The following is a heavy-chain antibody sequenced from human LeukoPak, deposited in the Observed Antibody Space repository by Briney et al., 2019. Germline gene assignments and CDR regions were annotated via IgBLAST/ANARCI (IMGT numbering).Heavy chain of an antibody. CDR1: GYTFTGYY. Sequence: ASVKVSCKASGYTFTGYYMHWVRQAPGQGLEWMGWINPNSGGTNYAQKFQGRVTMTRDTSISTAYMELSRLGSDDTAVYYCAVLRMTTVVQVDYWGQGTLVTVSS. CDR3: AVLRMTTVVQVDY. J-gene: IGHJ4*02. CDR2: INPNSGGT. D-gene: IGHD4-23*01. V-gene: IGHV1-2*02.